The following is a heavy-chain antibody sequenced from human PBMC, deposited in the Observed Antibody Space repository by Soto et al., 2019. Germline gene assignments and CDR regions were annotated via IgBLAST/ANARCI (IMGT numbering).Heavy chain of an antibody. J-gene: IGHJ4*02. D-gene: IGHD6-19*01. CDR3: VKELVNSGWTYFDY. V-gene: IGHV3-23*01. CDR2: ISDSGGRT. Sequence: EVQLLESGGGLVEPGGSLRLSCAASGFTFSTYAMSWVRQAPGKGLEWVSAISDSGGRTYYVDSVKGRFTISRDNSKNTLYLQMHSLRAEDTAVYFCVKELVNSGWTYFDYWGQGTLVTVSS. CDR1: GFTFSTYA.